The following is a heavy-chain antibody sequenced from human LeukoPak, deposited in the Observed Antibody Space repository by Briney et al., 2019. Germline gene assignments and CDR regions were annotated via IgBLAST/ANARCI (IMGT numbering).Heavy chain of an antibody. CDR1: GFSFSNYG. D-gene: IGHD6-13*01. CDR3: MRRLSSSSSWYCFDC. J-gene: IGHJ4*02. CDR2: ISSDGSHK. Sequence: PGGSLRLSCAASGFSFSNYGMHWVRQAPGKGLEWVAVISSDGSHKYYADSVKGRFTISRDNSKNTLYLQMNSLRDEDTAVYYCMRRLSSSSSWYCFDCWGQGTLVTVSS. V-gene: IGHV3-30*03.